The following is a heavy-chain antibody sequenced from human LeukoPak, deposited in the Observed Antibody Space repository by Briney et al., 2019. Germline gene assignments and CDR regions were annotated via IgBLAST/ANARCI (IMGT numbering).Heavy chain of an antibody. CDR2: IKSNSDGGTA. CDR1: GFTFSNAW. D-gene: IGHD2-15*01. CDR3: TTVTALLLWGLDV. J-gene: IGHJ6*02. Sequence: GGSLRLSCAASGFTFSNAWMSWVRQAPGKGLEWVGRIKSNSDGGTAEDGAPVKGRFTISRDDSKNTLYLQMNSLKTEDTAVYHCTTVTALLLWGLDVWGRGTTVTVSS. V-gene: IGHV3-15*01.